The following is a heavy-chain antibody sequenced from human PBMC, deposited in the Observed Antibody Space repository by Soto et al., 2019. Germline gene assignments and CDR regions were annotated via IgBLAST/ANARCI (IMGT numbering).Heavy chain of an antibody. CDR2: MNPNSGNT. D-gene: IGHD3-22*01. Sequence: ASVKVSCKDSGYTFTSYDIDWVRQATGQGLEGMGWMNPNSGNTGCAQKFQCRFTVTRNTSISTAYMELISLRSEDTAVYYGARIGYYDSSGLRRYYFAYRAQGTLFTVSS. J-gene: IGHJ4*02. CDR3: ARIGYYDSSGLRRYYFAY. CDR1: GYTFTSYD. V-gene: IGHV1-8*01.